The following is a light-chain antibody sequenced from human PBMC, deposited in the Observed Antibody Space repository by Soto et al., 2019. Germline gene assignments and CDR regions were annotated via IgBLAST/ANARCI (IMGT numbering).Light chain of an antibody. CDR3: QQYHSDPLT. J-gene: IGKJ5*01. CDR1: QDISNY. CDR2: AAS. V-gene: IGKV1-27*01. Sequence: DIQMTQSPSSLSASVGDRVTITCRASQDISNYLAWYQQKPEKVPKLLIYAASTLQSGVPSRFSGSGSGTDFTLTISNVQAEDVAVYYCQQYHSDPLTFGQGTRLEIK.